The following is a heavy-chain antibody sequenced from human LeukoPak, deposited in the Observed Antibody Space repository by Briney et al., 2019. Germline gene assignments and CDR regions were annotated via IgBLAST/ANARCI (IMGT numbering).Heavy chain of an antibody. V-gene: IGHV4-4*02. CDR2: IYHSGST. CDR3: ARLLYGDYADWFDP. Sequence: TSETLSLTCAVSGGSISNSNWWSWVRQPPGKGLEWIGEIYHSGSTNHNPSLKSRVTISLDKSKNQFSLRLSSVTAADTAVYYCARLLYGDYADWFDPWGQGTLVTVSS. J-gene: IGHJ5*02. D-gene: IGHD4-17*01. CDR1: GGSISNSNW.